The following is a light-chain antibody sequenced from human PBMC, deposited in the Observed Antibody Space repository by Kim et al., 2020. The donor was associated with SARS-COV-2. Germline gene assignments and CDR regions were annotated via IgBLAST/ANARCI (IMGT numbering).Light chain of an antibody. CDR1: SGHNSYA. Sequence: APVKLTCTLSSGHNSYAIAWHQQQPQKGPRYLMKLNSDGSHSKGDGIPDRFSGSSSGAERYLTISSLQSEDEADYYCQTWDAGIWVFGGGTQLTVL. J-gene: IGLJ3*02. V-gene: IGLV4-69*01. CDR2: LNSDGSH. CDR3: QTWDAGIWV.